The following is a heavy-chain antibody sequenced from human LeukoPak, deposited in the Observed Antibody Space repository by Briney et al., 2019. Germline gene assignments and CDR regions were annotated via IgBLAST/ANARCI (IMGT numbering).Heavy chain of an antibody. Sequence: PGGSLRLSCAASGSIFSNYAMVWVRQAPEKGLEWVSYINSNSRNIYYADSVKGRFAISRDNAKNSLFLQLGSLRAEDTAVYYCARVGLGLSTRGHNWFDPWGQGTLVTVSS. CDR3: ARVGLGLSTRGHNWFDP. V-gene: IGHV3-21*06. CDR1: GSIFSNYA. J-gene: IGHJ5*02. D-gene: IGHD3-10*01. CDR2: INSNSRNI.